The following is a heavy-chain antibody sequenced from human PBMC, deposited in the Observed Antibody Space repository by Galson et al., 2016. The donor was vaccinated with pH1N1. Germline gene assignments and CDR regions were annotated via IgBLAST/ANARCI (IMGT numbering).Heavy chain of an antibody. CDR3: ARETPSPSPTVLRYFDWSRGLSAFDM. J-gene: IGHJ3*02. Sequence: FTFSNHGINWVRQAPGQGLEWMGWINTKTGNPTYAQGFTGRFVFSLDTSVDTAYLQINSLKADDTAVYYCARETPSPSPTVLRYFDWSRGLSAFDMWGRGTLVTVSS. D-gene: IGHD3-9*01. CDR2: INTKTGNP. CDR1: FTFSNHG. V-gene: IGHV7-4-1*02.